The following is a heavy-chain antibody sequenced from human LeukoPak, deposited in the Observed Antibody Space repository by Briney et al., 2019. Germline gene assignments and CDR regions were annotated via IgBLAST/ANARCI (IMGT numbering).Heavy chain of an antibody. Sequence: GGSLRLSCAASGFIVSSTYMTWVRQAPGKGLEWVSVIHNDGSTYYADSVKGRFTVSRDNSKNMVFLRMNSLRVEDTAVYFCASLARDYWGQGTLVSVSS. D-gene: IGHD3-3*02. J-gene: IGHJ4*02. CDR2: IHNDGST. V-gene: IGHV3-53*01. CDR1: GFIVSSTY. CDR3: ASLARDY.